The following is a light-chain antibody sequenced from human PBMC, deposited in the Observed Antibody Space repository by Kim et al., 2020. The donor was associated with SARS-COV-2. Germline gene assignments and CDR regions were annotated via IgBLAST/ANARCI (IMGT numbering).Light chain of an antibody. J-gene: IGKJ2*01. V-gene: IGKV3-11*01. Sequence: EIVLTQSPATLSLSPGERATLSCRASQSVSDYLGWYQQKTGQAPTLLIYDASYRATGIPERFSGSGSGTDFTLTIRSLEPEDFAVYYCQQRSNWPYTFGQGTKLEI. CDR1: QSVSDY. CDR3: QQRSNWPYT. CDR2: DAS.